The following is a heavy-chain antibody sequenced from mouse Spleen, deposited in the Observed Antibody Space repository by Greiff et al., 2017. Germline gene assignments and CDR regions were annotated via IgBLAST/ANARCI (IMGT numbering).Heavy chain of an antibody. D-gene: IGHD1-1*01. CDR2: ISYSGST. CDR1: GYSITSDYA. CDR3: ARGYYYGSNWYFDV. V-gene: IGHV3-2*02. J-gene: IGHJ1*01. Sequence: EVKLQESGPGLVKPSQSLSLTCTVTGYSITSDYAWNWIRQFPGNKLEWMGYISYSGSTSYNPSLKSRISITRDTSKNQFFLQLNSVTTEDTATYYCARGYYYGSNWYFDVWGAGTTVTVSS.